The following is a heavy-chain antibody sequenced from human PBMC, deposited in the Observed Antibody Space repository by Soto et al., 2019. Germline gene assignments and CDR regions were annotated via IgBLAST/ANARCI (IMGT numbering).Heavy chain of an antibody. D-gene: IGHD6-6*01. V-gene: IGHV3-74*03. J-gene: IGHJ4*02. Sequence: EVQLVESGGGLVQPGGSLRLSCAASGFTLSNYWMHWVRQAPGKGPVWVARIDNDGSSKTYADSVKGRFTISRDIAKNTMYLQMNRLRVEDTAIYYCARGSRTWDYWGKGTLVPVSS. CDR1: GFTLSNYW. CDR3: ARGSRTWDY. CDR2: IDNDGSSK.